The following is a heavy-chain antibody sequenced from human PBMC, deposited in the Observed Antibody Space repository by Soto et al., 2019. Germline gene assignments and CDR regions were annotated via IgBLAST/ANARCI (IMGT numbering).Heavy chain of an antibody. CDR2: INPSGSA. CDR1: GGSFGGNY. J-gene: IGHJ4*02. V-gene: IGHV4-34*01. D-gene: IGHD6-19*01. Sequence: ETLSLTCAVYGGSFGGNYWSWIRQPPGKGLEWIGEINPSGSARYNPSLKSRVTISADASKKQFSLKVYSVTAADTAVYYCARDYSSGFDYWGQGTLVTVSS. CDR3: ARDYSSGFDY.